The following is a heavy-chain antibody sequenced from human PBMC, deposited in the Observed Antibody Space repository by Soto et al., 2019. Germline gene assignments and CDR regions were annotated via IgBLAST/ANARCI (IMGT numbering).Heavy chain of an antibody. D-gene: IGHD6-19*01. CDR2: IYYSGST. CDR3: AREFIAVAGTTFDY. V-gene: IGHV4-61*01. Sequence: SETLSLTCTVSGGSVSSGSYYWSWIRQPPGKGLEWIGYIYYSGSTNYNPSLKSRVTISVDTSKNQFSLKLSSVTAADTAVYYCAREFIAVAGTTFDYWGQGTLVTVSS. J-gene: IGHJ4*02. CDR1: GGSVSSGSYY.